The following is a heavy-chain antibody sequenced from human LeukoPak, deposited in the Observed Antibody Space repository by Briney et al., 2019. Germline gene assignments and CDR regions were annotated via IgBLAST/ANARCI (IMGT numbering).Heavy chain of an antibody. CDR2: LIGSSVST. D-gene: IGHD5-12*01. CDR3: AKGAYDYIEMGYFDS. J-gene: IGHJ4*02. CDR1: GFTSINYA. V-gene: IGHV3-23*01. Sequence: GGSLRLSCAASGFTSINYAMNWVRQAPGKGLEWVSVLIGSSVSTDYADSVKGRFTISRDASKNTVFLQMNSLRAEDTAIYYCAKGAYDYIEMGYFDSWGQGSLVTVSS.